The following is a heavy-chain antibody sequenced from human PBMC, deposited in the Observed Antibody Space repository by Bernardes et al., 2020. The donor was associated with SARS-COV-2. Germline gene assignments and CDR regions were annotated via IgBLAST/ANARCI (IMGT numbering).Heavy chain of an antibody. V-gene: IGHV4-4*02. CDR2: IFHSGST. CDR3: GGGLAATGTIDY. D-gene: IGHD6-13*01. J-gene: IGHJ4*02. Sequence: SETLSLTCAVSGGSISSSNWWSWVRQPPGKGLEWIGEIFHSGSTNYNPSLKSRVTISVDKSKNQFSLKLNSLTAADTAVYYCGGGLAATGTIDYWGQGTLVTVSS. CDR1: GGSISSSNW.